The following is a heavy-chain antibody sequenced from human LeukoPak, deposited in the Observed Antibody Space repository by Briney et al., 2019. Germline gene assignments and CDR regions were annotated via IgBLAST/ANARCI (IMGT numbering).Heavy chain of an antibody. D-gene: IGHD2-21*01. CDR2: ISYDGYDK. V-gene: IGHV3-30-3*01. J-gene: IGHJ4*02. Sequence: GGSLRLSCAASGFTFNDYAMYWVRQAPGKGLEWVTLISYDGYDKSYADSVRGRFNISRDNSRNTLYLQMDSLRSEDTAVYYCARDFFPIVDSTWYEIGYWGQGTLVTVSS. CDR3: ARDFFPIVDSTWYEIGY. CDR1: GFTFNDYA.